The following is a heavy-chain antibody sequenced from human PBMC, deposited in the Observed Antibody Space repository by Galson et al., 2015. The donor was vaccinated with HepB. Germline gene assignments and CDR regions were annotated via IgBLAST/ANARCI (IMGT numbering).Heavy chain of an antibody. D-gene: IGHD5-18*01. CDR2: INANSGAT. J-gene: IGHJ4*02. CDR1: GYTFTGYY. V-gene: IGHV1-2*02. Sequence: SVKVSCKASGYTFTGYYVHWVRQTPGQGLEYMGWINANSGATYFAQKFQGRVTMTRDTSINTAYMELSRLRFDDTAVYYCASRPPGVASGYSYGLWGQGTLVTVSS. CDR3: ASRPPGVASGYSYGL.